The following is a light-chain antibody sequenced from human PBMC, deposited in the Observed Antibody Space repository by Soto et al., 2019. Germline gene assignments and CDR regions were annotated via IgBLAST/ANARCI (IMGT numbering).Light chain of an antibody. J-gene: IGLJ2*01. CDR3: CSYAGSSTSG. Sequence: QSVLTQPASVSGSPGQSITISCTGTSSDVGSYNLVSWYQQHPGKAPKLMIYEGSKRPSGVSNRFSGSKSGNTASLTISGLQAEDEADYYCCSYAGSSTSGFGGGTKVTVL. V-gene: IGLV2-23*01. CDR1: SSDVGSYNL. CDR2: EGS.